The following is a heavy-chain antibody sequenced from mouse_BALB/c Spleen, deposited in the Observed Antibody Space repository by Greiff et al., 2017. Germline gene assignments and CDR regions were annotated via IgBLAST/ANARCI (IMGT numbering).Heavy chain of an antibody. CDR1: GYTFSSYW. V-gene: IGHV1-9*01. Sequence: VKLVESGAELMKPGASVKISCKATGYTFSSYWIEWVKQRPGHGLEWIGEILPGSGSTNYNEKFKGKATFTADTSSNTAYMQLSSLTSEDSAVYYCARSTQLSWFAYWGQGTLVTVSA. CDR2: ILPGSGST. CDR3: ARSTQLSWFAY. D-gene: IGHD4-1*02. J-gene: IGHJ3*01.